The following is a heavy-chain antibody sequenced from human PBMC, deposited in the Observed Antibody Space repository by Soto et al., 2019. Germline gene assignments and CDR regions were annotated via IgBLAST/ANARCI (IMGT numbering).Heavy chain of an antibody. D-gene: IGHD3-3*01. V-gene: IGHV1-69*12. J-gene: IGHJ4*02. CDR1: GGTFSSYA. CDR2: IIPIFGTA. Sequence: QVQLVQSGAEVKKPGSSVKVSCKASGGTFSSYAISWVRQAPGQGLEWMGGIIPIFGTANYTQKFQGRVTITADESTSTAYMELSSLRSEDTDVYYCARVPNRFLEWPGGDYWGQGTLVTVSS. CDR3: ARVPNRFLEWPGGDY.